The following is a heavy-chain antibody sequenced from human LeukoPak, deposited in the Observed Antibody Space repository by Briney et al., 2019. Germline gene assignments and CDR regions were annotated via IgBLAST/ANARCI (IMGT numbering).Heavy chain of an antibody. Sequence: SETLSLTCTVSGGSISNTAYYWGWIRQPPGKGLEWIGSLSYSGSPYYNPSLKSRVTISGDMSKNQFSLKLSSVTAADTAVYYCARRRLNCGAFDIWGQGTMVTVSS. V-gene: IGHV4-39*01. D-gene: IGHD1-1*01. CDR2: LSYSGSP. CDR3: ARRRLNCGAFDI. CDR1: GGSISNTAYY. J-gene: IGHJ3*02.